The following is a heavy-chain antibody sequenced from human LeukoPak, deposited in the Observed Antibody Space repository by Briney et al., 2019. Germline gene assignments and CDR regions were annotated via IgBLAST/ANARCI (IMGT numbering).Heavy chain of an antibody. V-gene: IGHV1-69*05. CDR1: GGTFSSYA. J-gene: IGHJ1*01. CDR3: ARVAQYYYDSSGYCY. Sequence: SVKVSCKASGGTFSSYAISWVRQAPGQGLEWMGGIIPIFGTANYAQKFQGRVTITTDESTSTAYMELSSLRSEDTAVYYCARVAQYYYDSSGYCYWGQGTLVTVSS. CDR2: IIPIFGTA. D-gene: IGHD3-22*01.